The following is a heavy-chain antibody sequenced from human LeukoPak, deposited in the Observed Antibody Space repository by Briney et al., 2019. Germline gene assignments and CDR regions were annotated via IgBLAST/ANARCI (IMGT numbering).Heavy chain of an antibody. J-gene: IGHJ4*02. CDR1: GFTFSSYG. V-gene: IGHV3-33*01. Sequence: GRSLRLSCAASGFTFSSYGMHWVRQAPGKGLEWGAVIWYDGINKYYADSVKGRFTISRDNSKNTLYLQMNGLRAEDTAVYYCAREGRVEAGTFDYWGQGTLVTVSS. D-gene: IGHD6-13*01. CDR3: AREGRVEAGTFDY. CDR2: IWYDGINK.